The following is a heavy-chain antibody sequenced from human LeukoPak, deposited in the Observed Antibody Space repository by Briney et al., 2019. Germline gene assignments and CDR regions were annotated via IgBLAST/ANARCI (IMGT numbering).Heavy chain of an antibody. Sequence: GGSLRLSCAASGFTFSAYAMNWVRQAPGKGLEWVAIMSYDGTKKYYGDSVKGRFTISRDNFKNTLYLQMNNLRAEDTAVYYCARTYFDRPHEADLWGQGTLVTVSS. J-gene: IGHJ5*02. V-gene: IGHV3-30*04. CDR1: GFTFSAYA. CDR3: ARTYFDRPHEADL. CDR2: MSYDGTKK. D-gene: IGHD3-22*01.